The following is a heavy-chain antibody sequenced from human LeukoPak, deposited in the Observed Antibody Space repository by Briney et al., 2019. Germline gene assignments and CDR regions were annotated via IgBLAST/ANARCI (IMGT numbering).Heavy chain of an antibody. J-gene: IGHJ3*02. V-gene: IGHV1-69*06. CDR2: IIPIFGTA. CDR1: GGTFSSYA. CDR3: ARDIAAAGGAFDI. D-gene: IGHD6-13*01. Sequence: GALVKVSCKASGGTFSSYAISWVRQAPGQGLEWMGGIIPIFGTANYAQKFQGRVTITADKSTSTAYMELSSLRSEDTAVYYCARDIAAAGGAFDIWGQGTMVTVSS.